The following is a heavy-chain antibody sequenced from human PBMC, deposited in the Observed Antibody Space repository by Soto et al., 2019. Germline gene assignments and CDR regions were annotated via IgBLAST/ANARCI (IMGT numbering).Heavy chain of an antibody. Sequence: EVQLLESGGGLVQPGGSLRLSGAGSGFSFSTYAMGWVRQAPGKGLEWVSFISGSGDESFYADSVKGRFTISRDNSKNTLYLQTSSLRAEDTAVYYCATAQGGLHTYDYWGQGNLVTVSS. CDR3: ATAQGGLHTYDY. CDR2: ISGSGDES. V-gene: IGHV3-23*01. J-gene: IGHJ4*02. D-gene: IGHD4-4*01. CDR1: GFSFSTYA.